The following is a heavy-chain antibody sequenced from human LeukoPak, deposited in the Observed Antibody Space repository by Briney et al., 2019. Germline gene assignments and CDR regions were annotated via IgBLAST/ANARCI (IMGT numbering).Heavy chain of an antibody. CDR1: GFTFSGYS. Sequence: GGSLRLSCAASGFTFSGYSMNWVRQAPGKGLEWVSYISSSGTTIYYADSVQGRFTISRDNAKNSLYLQMNSLRDEDTAVYYCARDGMVRGVIIWDAFDIWGQGTMVTVSS. CDR2: ISSSGTTI. V-gene: IGHV3-48*02. D-gene: IGHD3-10*01. J-gene: IGHJ3*02. CDR3: ARDGMVRGVIIWDAFDI.